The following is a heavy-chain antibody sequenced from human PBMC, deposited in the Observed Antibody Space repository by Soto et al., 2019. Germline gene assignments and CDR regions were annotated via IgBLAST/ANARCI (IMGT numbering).Heavy chain of an antibody. CDR2: ISSSSSTI. V-gene: IGHV3-48*01. CDR3: ARDGSDSPTRYFQH. J-gene: IGHJ1*01. CDR1: GVTFSSYS. D-gene: IGHD1-1*01. Sequence: GGSLRLSCAASGVTFSSYSMNGVRQATGKGLEWVSYISSSSSTIYYADSVKGRFTISRDNAKNSLYLQMNSLRAEDTAVYYCARDGSDSPTRYFQHWGQGTLVTVSS.